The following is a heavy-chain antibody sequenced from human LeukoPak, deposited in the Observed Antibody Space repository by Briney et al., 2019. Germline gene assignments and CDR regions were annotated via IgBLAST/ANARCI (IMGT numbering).Heavy chain of an antibody. CDR3: AQDATRNGYLPRYYFDY. V-gene: IGHV3-23*01. J-gene: IGHJ4*02. Sequence: GGSLRLSCAASGFTFSSYAMSWVRQAPGKGLEWVSAISGSGGSTYYADSVKGRFTISRDNSKNTLYLQMNSLRAEDTAVYYCAQDATRNGYLPRYYFDYWGQGTLVTVSS. CDR2: ISGSGGST. CDR1: GFTFSSYA. D-gene: IGHD5-24*01.